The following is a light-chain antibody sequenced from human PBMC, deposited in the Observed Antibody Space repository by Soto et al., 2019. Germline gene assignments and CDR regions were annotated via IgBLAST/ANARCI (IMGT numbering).Light chain of an antibody. CDR3: QQSYNSPQT. Sequence: HMTQSPSSLSTSVGHAVTITCRASQSISSYLNWYQQKQGKPPRFLIYAASTLQSGVPSRFSGSGYGTDFNLTINSLQPEDFATYSCQQSYNSPQTFGQGTKVDIK. CDR2: AAS. J-gene: IGKJ1*01. CDR1: QSISSY. V-gene: IGKV1-39*01.